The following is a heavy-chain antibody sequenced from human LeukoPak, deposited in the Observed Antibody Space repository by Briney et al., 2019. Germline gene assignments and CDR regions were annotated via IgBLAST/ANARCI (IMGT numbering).Heavy chain of an antibody. Sequence: PSETLSLTCAVYGGSFSGYYWSWIRQPPRKGLEWIGEINHSGSTNYNPSLKSRVTISVDTSKNQFSLKLSSVTAADTAVYYCARLRLFNWFDPWGQGTLVTVSS. CDR2: INHSGST. D-gene: IGHD2-21*01. CDR3: ARLRLFNWFDP. V-gene: IGHV4-34*01. CDR1: GGSFSGYY. J-gene: IGHJ5*02.